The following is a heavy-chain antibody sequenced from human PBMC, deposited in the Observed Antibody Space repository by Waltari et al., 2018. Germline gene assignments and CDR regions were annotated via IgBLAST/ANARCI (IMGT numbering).Heavy chain of an antibody. CDR3: AKGNARFSSTWYFDS. CDR1: GLDFNDYA. D-gene: IGHD6-13*01. J-gene: IGHJ4*02. Sequence: EVQLLESGGGLVQPGGSLRISCEGSGLDFNDYAMSWVRQAPGKGLGLVSAIRGSGRGTYYADSVKGRFTISRDISKNTLDLEMGSLRAEDTAMYYCAKGNARFSSTWYFDSWGQGTLITVSS. V-gene: IGHV3-23*01. CDR2: IRGSGRGT.